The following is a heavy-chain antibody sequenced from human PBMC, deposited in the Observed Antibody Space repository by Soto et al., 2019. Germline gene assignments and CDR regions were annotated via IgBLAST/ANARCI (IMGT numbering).Heavy chain of an antibody. CDR2: IYYSGST. CDR3: ARGAVRGCGGDCYSFDY. CDR1: GGSISSGDYY. V-gene: IGHV4-30-4*01. D-gene: IGHD2-21*02. J-gene: IGHJ4*02. Sequence: QVQLQESGPGLVKPSQTLSLTCTVSGGSISSGDYYWSWIRQPPGKGLEWIGYIYYSGSTYYNPSLKSRVTISVDTSKNQFSLKLSSVTAADTAVYYCARGAVRGCGGDCYSFDYWGQGTLVTVSS.